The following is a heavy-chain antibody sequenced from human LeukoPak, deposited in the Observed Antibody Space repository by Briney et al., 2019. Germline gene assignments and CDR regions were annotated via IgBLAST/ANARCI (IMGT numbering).Heavy chain of an antibody. J-gene: IGHJ4*02. D-gene: IGHD3-9*01. CDR1: GFTFSSYW. V-gene: IGHV3-7*01. Sequence: GGSLRLSCAAPGFTFSSYWMSWVRQAPGKGLEWVASIKQDGSEKYYVDSVKGRFTISRDNAKNSLYLQMNSLRAEDTAVYYCARDFALLTGYYPFDYWGQGTLVTVSS. CDR3: ARDFALLTGYYPFDY. CDR2: IKQDGSEK.